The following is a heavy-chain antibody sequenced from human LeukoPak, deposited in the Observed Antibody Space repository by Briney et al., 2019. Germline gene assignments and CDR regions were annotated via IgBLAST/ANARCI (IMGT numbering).Heavy chain of an antibody. V-gene: IGHV1-2*02. Sequence: GASAKVSCKASGYTFSAHYLHWVRQAPGQGLEWMGCINPNSGGTNYAQKFQGSVTMTGDTSISTAYMELSSLRSDDTAVYYCARSSSCWYLDYWGQGTLVTVSS. CDR1: GYTFSAHY. J-gene: IGHJ4*02. D-gene: IGHD6-19*01. CDR3: ARSSSCWYLDY. CDR2: INPNSGGT.